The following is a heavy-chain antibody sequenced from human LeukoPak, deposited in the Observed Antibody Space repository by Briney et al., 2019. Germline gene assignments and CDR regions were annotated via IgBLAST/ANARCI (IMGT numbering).Heavy chain of an antibody. CDR2: IYKSGTT. D-gene: IGHD1-26*01. V-gene: IGHV4-39*01. CDR1: GGSISNTNYY. CDR3: ARHGGSTGLDPFDF. Sequence: SSETLSLTCTVSGGSISNTNYYWGWIRQTPGRGLEWLGSIYKSGTTYYYPSLKCRVTISVDTSKNQFSLRLSSVTAADTAVYYCARHGGSTGLDPFDFWGQGALVTVSS. J-gene: IGHJ4*02.